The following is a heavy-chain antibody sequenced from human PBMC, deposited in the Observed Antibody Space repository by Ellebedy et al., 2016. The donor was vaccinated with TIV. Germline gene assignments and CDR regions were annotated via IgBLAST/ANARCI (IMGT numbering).Heavy chain of an antibody. J-gene: IGHJ4*02. CDR3: ARAPLESGPGTYYPSSGCDC. CDR1: NDSVSSSSYF. D-gene: IGHD3-10*01. CDR2: IFYSGIT. V-gene: IGHV4-39*01. Sequence: SETLSLXXTVFNDSVSSSSYFWGWIRQPPGKGLEWIGNIFYSGITYYSPSLKGRVTISVDTSKNQFSLRLSSVTAADTAVYYCARAPLESGPGTYYPSSGCDCWGQGTLVTVSS.